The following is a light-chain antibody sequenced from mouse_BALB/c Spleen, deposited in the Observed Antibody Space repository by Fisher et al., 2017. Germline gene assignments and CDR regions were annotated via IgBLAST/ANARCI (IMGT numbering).Light chain of an antibody. V-gene: IGKV4-57*01. Sequence: IVMTQSTAIMSASPGEKVTMTCSASSSVSYMYWYQQKPGTSPKLWIYSTSNLASGVPSRFSGSGSGTFYSLTISSVEAEDAATYYCQQRSSYPWTFGGGTKLEIK. J-gene: IGKJ1*01. CDR1: SSVSY. CDR2: STS. CDR3: QQRSSYPWT.